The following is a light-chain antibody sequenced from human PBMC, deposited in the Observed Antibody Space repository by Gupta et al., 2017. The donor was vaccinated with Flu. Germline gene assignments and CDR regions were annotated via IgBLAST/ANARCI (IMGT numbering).Light chain of an antibody. CDR2: QDT. Sequence: SYEVPQPPSLSVSPGQTASLTCSGAVLRHKYATWIQQKPGQSPVLVIYQDTKRPSGIPERYSGSNSGNTATLTISGTQGMDEADYYCQAWDSSSWVFGGGTKLTVL. CDR3: QAWDSSSWV. J-gene: IGLJ3*02. V-gene: IGLV3-1*01. CDR1: VLRHKY.